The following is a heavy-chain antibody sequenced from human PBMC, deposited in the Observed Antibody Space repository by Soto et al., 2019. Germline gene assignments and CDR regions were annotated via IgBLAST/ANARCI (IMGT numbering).Heavy chain of an antibody. CDR1: GGSISSYY. Sequence: SETLSLTCTVSGGSISSYYWSWIWQPPGKGLEWIGYIYYSGSTNYNPSLKSRVTISVDTSKNQFSLKLSSVTAADTAVYYCARDGGVRDYYDSSGYPQYYYYGMDVWGQGTTVTVSS. J-gene: IGHJ6*02. CDR2: IYYSGST. D-gene: IGHD3-22*01. V-gene: IGHV4-59*01. CDR3: ARDGGVRDYYDSSGYPQYYYYGMDV.